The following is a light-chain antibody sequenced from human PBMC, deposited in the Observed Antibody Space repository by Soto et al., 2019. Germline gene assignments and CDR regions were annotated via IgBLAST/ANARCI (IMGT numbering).Light chain of an antibody. CDR1: KLGDKY. J-gene: IGLJ3*02. CDR3: LAWDSNIVL. Sequence: SYELTQPPSVSVSPGQPATITCSADKLGDKYACWFQQKPGQSPVLVICQDNKRPSGIPERFSGSNSGNTATLTISGTQAMDEADYYCLAWDSNIVLFGGGTKVTVL. V-gene: IGLV3-1*01. CDR2: QDN.